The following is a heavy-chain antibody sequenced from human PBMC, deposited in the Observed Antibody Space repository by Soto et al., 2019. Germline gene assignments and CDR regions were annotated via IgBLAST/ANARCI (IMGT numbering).Heavy chain of an antibody. D-gene: IGHD3-3*01. V-gene: IGHV4-59*01. CDR3: ARTPGYDFSPNFDY. Sequence: SETLSLTCTVSGGSISSYYWIWIRQPPGKGLEWIGYIYYSGSTNYNPSLKSRVTISVDTSKNQFSLKLSSVTAADTAVYYCARTPGYDFSPNFDYWGQGTLVTVSS. CDR2: IYYSGST. CDR1: GGSISSYY. J-gene: IGHJ4*02.